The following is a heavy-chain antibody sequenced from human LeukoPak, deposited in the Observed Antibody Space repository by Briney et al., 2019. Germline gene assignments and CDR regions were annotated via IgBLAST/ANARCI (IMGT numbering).Heavy chain of an antibody. CDR1: GFTFSSYA. D-gene: IGHD1-1*01. V-gene: IGHV3-30-3*01. CDR2: ISYDGSNK. J-gene: IGHJ4*02. Sequence: GRSLRLSCAASGFTFSSYAMHWVRQAPGKGLEWVALISYDGSNKYYADSVKGRFTISRDNSKNTLYLQMNSLRAEDTAVYYCARDTNWNFDYWGQGTLVTVSS. CDR3: ARDTNWNFDY.